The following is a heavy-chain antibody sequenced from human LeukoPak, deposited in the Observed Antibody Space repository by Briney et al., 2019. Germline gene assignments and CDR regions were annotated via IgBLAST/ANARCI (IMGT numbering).Heavy chain of an antibody. J-gene: IGHJ4*02. Sequence: ASVKVSCKASGYTFTRYYMHWVRQAPGQGLEWMGIINPSGGRTTYAQKFQGRVTMTRDMSTSTVYMEMSSVRSEDTAVYYCARDPLLWFGELSGGSDWGQGTLVTVSS. D-gene: IGHD3-10*01. CDR3: ARDPLLWFGELSGGSD. V-gene: IGHV1-46*01. CDR2: INPSGGRT. CDR1: GYTFTRYY.